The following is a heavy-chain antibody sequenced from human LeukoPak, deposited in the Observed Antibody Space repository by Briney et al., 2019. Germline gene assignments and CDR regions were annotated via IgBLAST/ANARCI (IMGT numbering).Heavy chain of an antibody. V-gene: IGHV4-30-4*08. J-gene: IGHJ4*02. D-gene: IGHD1-26*01. Sequence: SETLSLTCTVSGGSICSGDYYWSWIRQPPGKGLEWIGYIYYSGSTYYNPCLKSRVSISVDRSENQLSMRLRSVTAADTDVCCCARGGSYWEADYWGQGALVTVSS. CDR1: GGSICSGDYY. CDR3: ARGGSYWEADY. CDR2: IYYSGST.